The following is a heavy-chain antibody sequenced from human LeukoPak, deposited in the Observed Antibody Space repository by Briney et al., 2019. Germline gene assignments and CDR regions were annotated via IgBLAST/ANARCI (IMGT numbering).Heavy chain of an antibody. D-gene: IGHD3-9*01. CDR3: AKGGYFDWLLPLDY. CDR1: GFTFSSYA. V-gene: IGHV3-23*01. J-gene: IGHJ4*02. Sequence: GGSLRLSCAASGFTFSSYAMNWVRQAPGKGLEWVSTISDRSDKTYYADSVRGRFTISRDNSKNTLYLQMNSLRAEDTAVYYCAKGGYFDWLLPLDYWGQGTLVTVSS. CDR2: ISDRSDKT.